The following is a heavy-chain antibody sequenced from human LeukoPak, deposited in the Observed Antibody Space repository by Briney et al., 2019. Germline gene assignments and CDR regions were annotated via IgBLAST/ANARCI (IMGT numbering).Heavy chain of an antibody. CDR1: GYTFISYG. Sequence: GASVKVSCKASGYTFISYGITWVRQAPGQGLEWMGWISDHNGNTNYVQKFQGRVTMTTDTSTSTAYMELRSLRSDDTAVYYCARNLGYCSGGSCYDENYYFDYWGQGTLVTVSS. V-gene: IGHV1-18*01. D-gene: IGHD2-15*01. CDR3: ARNLGYCSGGSCYDENYYFDY. CDR2: ISDHNGNT. J-gene: IGHJ4*02.